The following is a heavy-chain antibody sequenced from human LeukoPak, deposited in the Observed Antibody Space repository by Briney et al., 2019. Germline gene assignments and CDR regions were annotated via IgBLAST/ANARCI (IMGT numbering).Heavy chain of an antibody. J-gene: IGHJ4*02. Sequence: ASVKVSCKASGYTFTGYYMHWVRQAPGQGLEWMGWINPNSGGTNYAQKFQGRVTMTRDTSISTACMELSRLRSDDTAVYYCARSVEMATPIDYWGQGTLVTVSS. V-gene: IGHV1-2*02. D-gene: IGHD5-24*01. CDR1: GYTFTGYY. CDR2: INPNSGGT. CDR3: ARSVEMATPIDY.